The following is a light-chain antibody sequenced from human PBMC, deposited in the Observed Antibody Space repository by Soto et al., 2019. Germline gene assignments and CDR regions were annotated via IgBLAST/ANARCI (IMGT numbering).Light chain of an antibody. J-gene: IGKJ4*01. V-gene: IGKV3-20*01. Sequence: EIVLTQSPGTLSLSPGEGATLSCRASQSVSSRYLAWYQQKPGQAPRLLIYGASSRATGIPDRFSGSGSGTDFTLTITRLEPEDFAVYYCQQYVSSPPVTFGGGTKVEIK. CDR3: QQYVSSPPVT. CDR2: GAS. CDR1: QSVSSRY.